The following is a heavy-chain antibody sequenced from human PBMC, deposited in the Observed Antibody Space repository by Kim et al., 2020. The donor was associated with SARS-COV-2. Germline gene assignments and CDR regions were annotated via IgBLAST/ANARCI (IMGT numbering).Heavy chain of an antibody. CDR1: GGTFSGYY. CDR2: INYSGST. Sequence: SETLSLTCAVYGGTFSGYYWRWIRQPPGKGLEWIGEINYSGSTNYNPSHMSRVTISVDTSKNQFSLKLSSVTAADTAVYYCARVLCYYCDYVGGMDVWGQGTTVTVSS. D-gene: IGHD4-17*01. V-gene: IGHV4-34*01. CDR3: ARVLCYYCDYVGGMDV. J-gene: IGHJ6*02.